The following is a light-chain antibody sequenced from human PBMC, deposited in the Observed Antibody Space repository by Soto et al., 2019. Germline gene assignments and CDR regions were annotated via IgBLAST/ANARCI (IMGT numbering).Light chain of an antibody. J-gene: IGKJ1*01. CDR1: QSISGW. V-gene: IGKV1-5*03. Sequence: NRMAQSRATLSASVGERVTITCLASQSISGWVAWYQQKPGKGPKLLIYKASHLESGVPSRFSGSGSGTEFTLTISSLQPGDFATYYCQHYNTYPWTLGHGTKVDIK. CDR2: KAS. CDR3: QHYNTYPWT.